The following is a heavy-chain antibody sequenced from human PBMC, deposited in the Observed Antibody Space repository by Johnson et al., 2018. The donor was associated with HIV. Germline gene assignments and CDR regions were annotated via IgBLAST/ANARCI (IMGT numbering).Heavy chain of an antibody. V-gene: IGHV3-20*04. CDR3: ARDLVDAVIVGFGAFDI. D-gene: IGHD3-22*01. Sequence: VQLVESGGGVVQPGRSLRLSCAASGFTFSSYAMHWVRQAPGKGLEWVSGINWNGGSTGYADSVKGRFTISRDNAKNSLYLQMNSLRAEDTALYYCARDLVDAVIVGFGAFDIWGQGTMVTVSS. CDR1: GFTFSSYA. J-gene: IGHJ3*02. CDR2: INWNGGST.